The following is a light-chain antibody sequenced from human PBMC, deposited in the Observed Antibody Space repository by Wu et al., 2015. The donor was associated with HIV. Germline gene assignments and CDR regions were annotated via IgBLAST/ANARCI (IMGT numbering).Light chain of an antibody. CDR3: QQRSNWPPALT. CDR1: ESVGGD. Sequence: EAVMTQSPATLSVSPGERATLACRASESVGGDVAWYQQKPGQAPRLLIYGAITRPTGIPARFRGSGSGTDFTLTISSLEPEDFAVYYCQQRSNWPPALTFGGGTKVEIK. J-gene: IGKJ4*01. V-gene: IGKV3-11*01. CDR2: GAI.